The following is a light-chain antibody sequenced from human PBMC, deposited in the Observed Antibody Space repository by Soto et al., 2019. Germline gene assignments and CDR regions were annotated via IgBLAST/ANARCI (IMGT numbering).Light chain of an antibody. Sequence: EIVLTQSPGTLSLSPGERATLSCRASQSVSNNYLAWYQQKPGQAPRLLIYGASNRATGIPARFSGSGSGTEFTLTIISLQSEDFAVYYCQQYNNWPRTFGQGTKVDIK. CDR1: QSVSNN. V-gene: IGKV3D-15*01. CDR2: GAS. CDR3: QQYNNWPRT. J-gene: IGKJ1*01.